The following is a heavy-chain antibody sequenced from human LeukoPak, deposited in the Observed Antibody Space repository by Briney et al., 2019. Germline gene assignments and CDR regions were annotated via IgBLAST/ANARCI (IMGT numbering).Heavy chain of an antibody. V-gene: IGHV4-59*08. J-gene: IGHJ4*02. CDR2: NYYSGST. D-gene: IGHD1-26*01. Sequence: SETLSLTCTVSGGSISSYYWSWIRQPPGKGLEWLAYNYYSGSTNYNPFLKSRVTISVDTSKNQFPLKLTSVTAADTAVYYCARHDRNSGRYYDFDYWGQGTLVTVSS. CDR3: ARHDRNSGRYYDFDY. CDR1: GGSISSYY.